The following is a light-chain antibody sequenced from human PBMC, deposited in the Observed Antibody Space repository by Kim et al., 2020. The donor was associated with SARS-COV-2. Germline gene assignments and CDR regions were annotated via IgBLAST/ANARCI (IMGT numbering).Light chain of an antibody. J-gene: IGKJ4*02. CDR3: LQHHDYPRT. V-gene: IGKV1-17*03. Sequence: ASVGERVTITCRASQDISNSFAWFQLKPGKAPKRLIYAATSLQSGVPSRFSGSGFGTEFILAITSLQPDDSATYYCLQHHDYPRTFGGGTRVDIK. CDR2: AAT. CDR1: QDISNS.